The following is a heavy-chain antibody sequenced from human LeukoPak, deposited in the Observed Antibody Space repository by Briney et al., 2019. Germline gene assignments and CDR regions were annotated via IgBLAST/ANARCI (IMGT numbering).Heavy chain of an antibody. Sequence: PSETLSLTCTVSGGSISSYYWSWLRQPPGKGLEWIGYIYYSGSTNYNPSLKSRVTISVDTSKNQFSLKLSSVTAADTAVYYCARRDGYNSIDYWGQGTLVTVSS. J-gene: IGHJ4*02. CDR2: IYYSGST. V-gene: IGHV4-59*08. CDR3: ARRDGYNSIDY. D-gene: IGHD5-24*01. CDR1: GGSISSYY.